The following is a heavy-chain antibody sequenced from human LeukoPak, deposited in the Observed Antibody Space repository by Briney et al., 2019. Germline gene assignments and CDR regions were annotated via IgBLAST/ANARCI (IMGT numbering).Heavy chain of an antibody. CDR3: AKDRLIVGALDAFDI. D-gene: IGHD1-26*01. Sequence: GGSLRLSCAASGFTFSSYAMSWVRQAPGKGLEWVSAISGSGGSTYYADSVKGRFTISRDNSKNALYLQMNSLRAEDTAVYYCAKDRLIVGALDAFDIWGQGTMVTVSS. CDR1: GFTFSSYA. V-gene: IGHV3-23*01. CDR2: ISGSGGST. J-gene: IGHJ3*02.